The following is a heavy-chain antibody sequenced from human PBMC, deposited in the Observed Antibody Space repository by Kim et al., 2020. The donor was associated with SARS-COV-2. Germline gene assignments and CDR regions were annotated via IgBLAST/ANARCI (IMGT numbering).Heavy chain of an antibody. CDR3: ARDPVYCSGSCPHDY. D-gene: IGHD3-10*01. CDR2: SSSDGSGQ. V-gene: IGHV3-30*03. Sequence: GGSLRLSCTASGFTSNDYRIHWVRQTPGKGLEWVAASSSDGSGQYYRDSVKGRFTISRDNSKTTLDLQLNSLRPEDSGVYYCARDPVYCSGSCPHDYWGQGSLVTVSS. J-gene: IGHJ4*02. CDR1: GFTSNDYR.